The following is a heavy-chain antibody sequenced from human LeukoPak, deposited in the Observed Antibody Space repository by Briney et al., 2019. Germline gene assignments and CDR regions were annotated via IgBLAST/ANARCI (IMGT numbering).Heavy chain of an antibody. CDR3: ARSLLLWFGELSLVNPGGY. V-gene: IGHV3-23*01. CDR1: GFTFSSYA. J-gene: IGHJ4*02. D-gene: IGHD3-10*01. CDR2: ISGSGGST. Sequence: GGTLRLSCAASGFTFSSYAMSWVRQAPGKGLEWVSAISGSGGSTYYADSVKGRFTISRDNSKNSLYLQMNSLRAEDTAVYYCARSLLLWFGELSLVNPGGYWGQGTLVTVSS.